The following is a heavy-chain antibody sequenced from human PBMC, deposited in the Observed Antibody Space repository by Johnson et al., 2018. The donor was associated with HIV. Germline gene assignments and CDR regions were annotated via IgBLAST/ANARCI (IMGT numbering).Heavy chain of an antibody. CDR2: IQYDGSNK. V-gene: IGHV3-30*02. D-gene: IGHD1-26*01. CDR3: AKSWHSGSLYDAFHI. J-gene: IGHJ3*02. Sequence: QVQLVESGGGVVQPRGSLRLSCAASGFTFRDYGMHWVRQAPGKGLEWVAFIQYDGSNKYYADSVRGRFTISRDNSKNTLYLQMNSLIAEDTAVYYCAKSWHSGSLYDAFHIWGQGTMVTVSS. CDR1: GFTFRDYG.